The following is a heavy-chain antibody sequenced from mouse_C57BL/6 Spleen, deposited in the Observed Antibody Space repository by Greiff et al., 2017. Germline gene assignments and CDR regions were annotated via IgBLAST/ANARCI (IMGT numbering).Heavy chain of an antibody. V-gene: IGHV1-4*01. D-gene: IGHD2-1*01. CDR2: INPSSGYT. J-gene: IGHJ1*03. CDR3: ASYGNYPYWYFDV. CDR1: GYTFTSYT. Sequence: VKVVESGAELARPGASVKMSCKASGYTFTSYTMHWVKQRPGQGLEWIGYINPSSGYTKYNQKFKDKATLTADKSSSTAYMQLSSLTSEDSAVYYCASYGNYPYWYFDVWGTGTTVTVSS.